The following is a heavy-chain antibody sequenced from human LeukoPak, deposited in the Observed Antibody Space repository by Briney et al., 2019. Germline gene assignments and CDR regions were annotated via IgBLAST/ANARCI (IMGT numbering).Heavy chain of an antibody. CDR2: LSAGGGST. CDR3: ARDEYGDYGCDR. Sequence: GGSLRLSCAASGFTLSSYALSWVRQATGKELDWVSALSAGGGSTYYADSVKGRFTISRDNSKNTLYLQMNSLRAEDTAVYYCARDEYGDYGCDRWGQGTLVTVSS. CDR1: GFTLSSYA. V-gene: IGHV3-23*01. D-gene: IGHD4-17*01. J-gene: IGHJ5*02.